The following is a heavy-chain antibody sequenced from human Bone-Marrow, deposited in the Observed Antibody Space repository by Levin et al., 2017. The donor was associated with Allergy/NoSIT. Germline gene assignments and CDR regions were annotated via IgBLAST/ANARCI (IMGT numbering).Heavy chain of an antibody. CDR1: GFTFSSYW. CDR2: INSDGSST. D-gene: IGHD2-15*01. Sequence: GGSLRLSCAASGFTFSSYWMHWVRQAPGKGLVWVSRINSDGSSTSYADSVKGRFTISRDNAKNTLYLQMNSLRAEDTAVYYCARDGPYCSGGSCHDYWGQGTLVTVSS. CDR3: ARDGPYCSGGSCHDY. V-gene: IGHV3-74*01. J-gene: IGHJ4*02.